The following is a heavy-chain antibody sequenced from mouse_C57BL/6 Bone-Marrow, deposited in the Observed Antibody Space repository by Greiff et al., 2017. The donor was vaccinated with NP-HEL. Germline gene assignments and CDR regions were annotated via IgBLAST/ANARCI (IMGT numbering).Heavy chain of an antibody. D-gene: IGHD4-1*01. J-gene: IGHJ1*03. CDR3: ARGSNWDDWYFDV. Sequence: QVQLQQSGPELVKPGASVKISCKASGYSFTSYYIHWVKQRPGQGLEWIGWIYPGSGKTKYNEKFKGKATLTADTSSSTAYMQLSSLTSEDSAVYYCARGSNWDDWYFDVWGTGTTVTVSS. CDR1: GYSFTSYY. CDR2: IYPGSGKT. V-gene: IGHV1-66*01.